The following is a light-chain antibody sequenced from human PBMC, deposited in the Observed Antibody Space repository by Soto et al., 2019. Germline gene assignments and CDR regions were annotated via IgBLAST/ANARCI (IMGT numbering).Light chain of an antibody. CDR1: SSDVGRYNY. V-gene: IGLV2-14*01. J-gene: IGLJ3*02. CDR2: LVT. CDR3: SSYTHTDTLMV. Sequence: QSVLTQPASVSGSPGQSITISCTGTSSDVGRYNYVSWYQQHPGKAPKLMIYLVTNRPSGVSNRFSGSKSGNTASLTISGLQAEDEADYYCSSYTHTDTLMVFGGGTKLTVL.